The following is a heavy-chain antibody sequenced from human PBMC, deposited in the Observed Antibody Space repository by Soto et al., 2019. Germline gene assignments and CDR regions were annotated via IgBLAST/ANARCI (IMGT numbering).Heavy chain of an antibody. CDR2: LWFDGSNR. V-gene: IGHV3-33*01. Sequence: QVQLVESGGGVVQPGRSLRLSCAASGFTFNTYGMHWVRKAPGKGLEGGAVLWFDGSNRNYAESGKGRFTISRDNSKNTLYLQMNSLRAEDTAVYYCSRESGSYHSDCWGQGTLVTVSS. CDR1: GFTFNTYG. CDR3: SRESGSYHSDC. D-gene: IGHD1-26*01. J-gene: IGHJ4*02.